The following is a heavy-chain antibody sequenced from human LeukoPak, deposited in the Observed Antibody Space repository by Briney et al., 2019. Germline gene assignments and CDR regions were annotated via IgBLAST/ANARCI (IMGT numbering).Heavy chain of an antibody. CDR1: GGSISSYY. Sequence: SETLSLTCTVSGGSISSYYWSWIRQPPGKGLEWIGYIYYSGSTNYNPSLKSRVTISVDTSKNQFSLKLSSVTAADTAVYYCARKIVGATGFDYWGQGTPVTVSS. CDR3: ARKIVGATGFDY. D-gene: IGHD1-26*01. CDR2: IYYSGST. V-gene: IGHV4-59*01. J-gene: IGHJ4*02.